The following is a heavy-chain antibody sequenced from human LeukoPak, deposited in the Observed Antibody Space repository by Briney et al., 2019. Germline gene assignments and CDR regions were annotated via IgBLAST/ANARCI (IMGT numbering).Heavy chain of an antibody. CDR1: GYNLIEVS. Sequence: ASVKVSCKGSGYNLIEVSMHWVRLAPGKELEWGGGVDTEDSVAVNAQKFLGRGTMTADTSTDAAYMERSGLRSEGTAMYYCATSVDGLVTTRAYTDLWGQGTPVTVSS. J-gene: IGHJ5*02. D-gene: IGHD1-1*01. V-gene: IGHV1-24*01. CDR2: VDTEDSVA. CDR3: ATSVDGLVTTRAYTDL.